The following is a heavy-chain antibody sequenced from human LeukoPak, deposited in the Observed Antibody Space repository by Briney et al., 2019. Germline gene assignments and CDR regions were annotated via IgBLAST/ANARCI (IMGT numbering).Heavy chain of an antibody. J-gene: IGHJ4*02. Sequence: GRSLRLSCAASGFTFSSYSMNWVRQAPGRGLEWVSSISSSSSYIYYADSVKGRFTISRDNAKNSLYLQMNSLRAEDTAVYYCARVLNNYCDGYWGQGTLVTVSS. CDR2: ISSSSSYI. CDR3: ARVLNNYCDGY. D-gene: IGHD4-17*01. V-gene: IGHV3-21*01. CDR1: GFTFSSYS.